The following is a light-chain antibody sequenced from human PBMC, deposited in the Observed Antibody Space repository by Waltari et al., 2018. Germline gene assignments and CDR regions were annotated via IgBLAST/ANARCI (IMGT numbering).Light chain of an antibody. V-gene: IGKV3-11*01. Sequence: EIVLTQSPATLSLSPGERATLSCRASQSVSSYLAWYQQQPGQAPRLLNYGACNRATGIPARFSGSGSGTDFTLTISSLEPEDFAVYYCQQRSNWPPMYTFGQGTKLEIK. CDR3: QQRSNWPPMYT. CDR1: QSVSSY. J-gene: IGKJ2*01. CDR2: GAC.